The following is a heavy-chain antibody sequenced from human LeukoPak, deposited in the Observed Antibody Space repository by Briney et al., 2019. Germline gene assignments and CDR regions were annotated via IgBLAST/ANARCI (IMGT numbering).Heavy chain of an antibody. CDR2: INPNSGGT. V-gene: IGHV1-2*02. J-gene: IGHJ4*02. CDR3: AKGNYDFWSGYYVY. Sequence: ASVKVSCKASGYTFTSYYMHWVRQAPGQGLEWMGWINPNSGGTNYAQKFQGRVTMTRDTSISTAYMELSRLRSDDTAVYYCAKGNYDFWSGYYVYWGQGTLVTVSS. CDR1: GYTFTSYY. D-gene: IGHD3-3*01.